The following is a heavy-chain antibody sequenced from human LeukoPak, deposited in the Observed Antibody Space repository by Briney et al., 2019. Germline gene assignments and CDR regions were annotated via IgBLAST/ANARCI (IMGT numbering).Heavy chain of an antibody. D-gene: IGHD3-22*01. Sequence: SETLSLTCTVSGGSISSYYWSGIRQPPGKGLEWIGYIYYSGSTNYNPSLKSRVTISVDTSKNQFSLKLSSVTAADTAVYYCARGGDYYDSSGYYYDYWGQGTLVTVSS. CDR2: IYYSGST. J-gene: IGHJ4*02. CDR3: ARGGDYYDSSGYYYDY. V-gene: IGHV4-59*01. CDR1: GGSISSYY.